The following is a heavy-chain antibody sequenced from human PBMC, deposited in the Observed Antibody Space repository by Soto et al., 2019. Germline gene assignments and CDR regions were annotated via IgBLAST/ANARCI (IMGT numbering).Heavy chain of an antibody. CDR3: AKDGAAAGTFDY. D-gene: IGHD6-13*01. CDR2: ISSDGSSK. CDR1: GFTFSRYA. V-gene: IGHV3-30*18. Sequence: QVQLVESGGGGVQPGRSLRLSCAASGFTFSRYAMHWVRQAPGKALEWVAVISSDGSSKQYADSVKGRFTISRDNYKNTLSLLMNSLGVEDTAVVFCAKDGAAAGTFDYWGQGTLVTVSS. J-gene: IGHJ4*02.